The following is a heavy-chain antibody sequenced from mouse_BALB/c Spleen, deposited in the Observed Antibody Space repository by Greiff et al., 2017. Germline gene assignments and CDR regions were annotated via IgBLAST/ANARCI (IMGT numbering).Heavy chain of an antibody. CDR1: GYAFSSSW. CDR3: ASYYRYGFYAMDY. D-gene: IGHD2-14*01. J-gene: IGHJ4*01. Sequence: VQLVESGPELVKPGASVKISCKASGYAFSSSWMNWVKQRPGQGLEWIGRIYPGDGDTNYNGKFKGKATLTADKSSSTAYMQLSSLTSVDSAVYFCASYYRYGFYAMDYWGQGTSVTVSS. V-gene: IGHV1-82*01. CDR2: IYPGDGDT.